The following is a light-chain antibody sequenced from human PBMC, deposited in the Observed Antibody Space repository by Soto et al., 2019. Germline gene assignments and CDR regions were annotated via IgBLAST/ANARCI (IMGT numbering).Light chain of an antibody. Sequence: DIQMTQSPSSLSASVGDRVTITCRASQSISSYLNWYQQKPRKAPKLLIYAASRLQSGVPSRFSGRGSGTDFTLTISSLQPEDFATYYCQQSYSTPWTFGQGTKVEIK. CDR2: AAS. J-gene: IGKJ1*01. CDR1: QSISSY. CDR3: QQSYSTPWT. V-gene: IGKV1-39*01.